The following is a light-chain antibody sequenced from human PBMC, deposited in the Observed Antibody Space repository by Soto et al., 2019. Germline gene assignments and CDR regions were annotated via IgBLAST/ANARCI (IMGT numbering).Light chain of an antibody. CDR2: GSS. J-gene: IGKJ1*01. Sequence: DIQMTQSPSSLSASVGDRVTITCRASQGISTFLAWYQQKPGKVPKLLIYGSSTLQSGVPSRFSGSGSGTEFTLTISSLQPDDFATYYCQHYNSYSEAFGQGTKVELK. CDR3: QHYNSYSEA. V-gene: IGKV1-27*01. CDR1: QGISTF.